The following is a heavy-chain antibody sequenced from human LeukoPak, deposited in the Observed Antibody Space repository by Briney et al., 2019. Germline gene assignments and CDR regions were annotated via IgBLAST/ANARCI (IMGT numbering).Heavy chain of an antibody. V-gene: IGHV1-18*01. CDR1: GYTFTSYG. CDR3: ASQPLYCSGGSCRLPGTLDI. D-gene: IGHD2-15*01. J-gene: IGHJ3*02. CDR2: ISAYNGNT. Sequence: ASVKVSCKASGYTFTSYGISWVRQAPGQGLEWMGWISAYNGNTNYAQKFQGRVTITADESTSTAYMELSSLRSEDTAVYYCASQPLYCSGGSCRLPGTLDIWGQGTMVTVSS.